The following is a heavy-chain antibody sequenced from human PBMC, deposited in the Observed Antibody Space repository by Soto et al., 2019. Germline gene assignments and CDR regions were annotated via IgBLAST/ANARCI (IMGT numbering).Heavy chain of an antibody. CDR2: ISGSGFKK. D-gene: IGHD1-26*01. Sequence: LRLSCAASGFIFENFGMSWVRQAPGKGLEWISSISGSGFKKYYADSVKGRFTISRDNSKSTVYLELNNLSAEDTAVYHCAKNQGVELVPLAAVDWFDPWGQGSVVTVSS. CDR3: AKNQGVELVPLAAVDWFDP. J-gene: IGHJ5*02. CDR1: GFIFENFG. V-gene: IGHV3-23*01.